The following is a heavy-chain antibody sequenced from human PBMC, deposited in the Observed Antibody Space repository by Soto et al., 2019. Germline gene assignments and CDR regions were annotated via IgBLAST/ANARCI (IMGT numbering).Heavy chain of an antibody. CDR1: GGTFSSYA. CDR3: ARAPPERGGWYSSWFAP. V-gene: IGHV1-69*13. Sequence: ASVKVSCKASGGTFSSYAISWVRQAPGQGLEWMGGIIPIFGTANYAQKFQGRVTITADESTSTAYMELSSLRSEDTAVYYCARAPPERGGWYSSWFAPWGQGTRVTVSS. D-gene: IGHD6-19*01. J-gene: IGHJ5*02. CDR2: IIPIFGTA.